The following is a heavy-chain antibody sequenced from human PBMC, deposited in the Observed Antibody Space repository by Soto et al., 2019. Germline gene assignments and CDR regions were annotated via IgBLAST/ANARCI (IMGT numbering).Heavy chain of an antibody. Sequence: QVQLLESGPGLVKPSETLSLTCSVSGGSISNAFWSWLRQSPGKGLEWIGYIFYRESTLYTPSLRSRVFIAVDTSKNQFSLRLSSVTAADTAVYYCARSGLELFSNTSYYYMDVWGKGTTVIVSS. CDR2: IFYREST. J-gene: IGHJ6*03. D-gene: IGHD1-7*01. CDR1: GGSISNAF. V-gene: IGHV4-59*01. CDR3: ARSGLELFSNTSYYYMDV.